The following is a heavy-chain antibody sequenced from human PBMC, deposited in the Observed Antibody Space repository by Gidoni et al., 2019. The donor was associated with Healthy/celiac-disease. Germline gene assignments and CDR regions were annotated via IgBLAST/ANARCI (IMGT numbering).Heavy chain of an antibody. V-gene: IGHV4-31*03. CDR1: GGSISSGGYY. J-gene: IGHJ4*02. CDR3: ARALYCSSTSCYTPRDLFDY. D-gene: IGHD2-2*02. Sequence: QVQLQDSGPGLVKPSQTLSLPRTVPGGSISSGGYYWRWIRQHPGKRMAWIGYIYYSGSTYYTPSRKSRVTISVDTAKNQFSLKLSCVTAADTAVYYCARALYCSSTSCYTPRDLFDYWGQGTLVTVSS. CDR2: IYYSGST.